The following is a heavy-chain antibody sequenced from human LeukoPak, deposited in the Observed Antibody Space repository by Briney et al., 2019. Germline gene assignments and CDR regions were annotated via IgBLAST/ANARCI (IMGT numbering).Heavy chain of an antibody. D-gene: IGHD2-21*02. CDR2: IRYDGNNK. CDR1: GFTFSTYG. V-gene: IGHV3-30*02. J-gene: IGHJ4*02. CDR3: ARDSDDRVVVTVPH. Sequence: TGGSLRLSCAASGFTFSTYGMHWVRQAPGKGLEGVSFIRYDGNNKYYGDSVKGRFTISRDNSKNTLYLQMNSLRAEDTAMYYCARDSDDRVVVTVPHWGQGTLAIVSS.